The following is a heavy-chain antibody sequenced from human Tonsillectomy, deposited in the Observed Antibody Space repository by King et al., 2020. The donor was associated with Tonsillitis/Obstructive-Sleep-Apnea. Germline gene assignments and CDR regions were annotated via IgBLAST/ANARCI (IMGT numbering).Heavy chain of an antibody. V-gene: IGHV3-48*02. J-gene: IGHJ4*02. Sequence: VQLVESGGGLVQPGGSLRLSCAASGFTFSSYSMNWVRQAPGKGLEWVSYISSSSSTIYYAGSVKGRFTISRDNAKNSLYLQMNSLRDEDTAVYYCARAGQWLAPGGGYYFDYWGQGTLVTVSS. CDR3: ARAGQWLAPGGGYYFDY. D-gene: IGHD6-19*01. CDR2: ISSSSSTI. CDR1: GFTFSSYS.